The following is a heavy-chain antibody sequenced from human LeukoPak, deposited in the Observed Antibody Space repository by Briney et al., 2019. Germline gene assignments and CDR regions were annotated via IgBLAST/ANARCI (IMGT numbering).Heavy chain of an antibody. J-gene: IGHJ4*02. CDR1: GFTFSSYS. Sequence: GGSLRLSCAASGFTFSSYSMNWVRQAPGKWLEWVSSISSSSSYKYYADSVMGRFTISRDNAKNSLYLQKNSLRAEDTAVYYCAREPWDILTGYYVTDYWGQGTLVTVSS. CDR3: AREPWDILTGYYVTDY. CDR2: ISSSSSYK. V-gene: IGHV3-21*01. D-gene: IGHD3-9*01.